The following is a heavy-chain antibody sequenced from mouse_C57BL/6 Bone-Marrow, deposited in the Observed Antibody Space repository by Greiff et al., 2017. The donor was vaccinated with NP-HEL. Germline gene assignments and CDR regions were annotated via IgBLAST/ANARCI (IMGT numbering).Heavy chain of an antibody. Sequence: VQGVESGAELVRPGTSVKVSCKASGYAFTNYLIEWVKQRPGQGLEWIGVINPGSGGTNYNEKFKGKATLTADKSSSTAYMQLSSLTSEDSAVYFCARFDWYFDVWGTGTTVTVSS. CDR2: INPGSGGT. CDR1: GYAFTNYL. CDR3: ARFDWYFDV. V-gene: IGHV1-54*01. J-gene: IGHJ1*03.